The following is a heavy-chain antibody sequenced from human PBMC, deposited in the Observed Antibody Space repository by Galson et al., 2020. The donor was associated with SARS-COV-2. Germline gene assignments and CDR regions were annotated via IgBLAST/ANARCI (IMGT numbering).Heavy chain of an antibody. D-gene: IGHD3-10*01. CDR2: ISYDGSNL. V-gene: IGHV3-30-3*01. J-gene: IGHJ6*02. CDR3: ARGDYLEYHGSGTYDYYYYFFPMDV. CDR1: GFNVSTFA. Sequence: SLKISCAASGFNVSTFALNWVRQSPGQGLEWVAFISYDGSNLFYSDSVQGRFTISRDNSKNTVNVQINSLRPEDTAVYYCARGDYLEYHGSGTYDYYYYFFPMDVWGQGTTVTVSS.